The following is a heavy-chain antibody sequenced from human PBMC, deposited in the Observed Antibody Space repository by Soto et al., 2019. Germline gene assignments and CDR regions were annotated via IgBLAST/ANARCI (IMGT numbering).Heavy chain of an antibody. CDR3: AREGPESSFNYYGMDV. Sequence: GGSLRLSCAASGFTFSSYSMNWVRQAPGKGLEWVSSISNSSSYIYYADSVKGRFTISRDNSKNTLYLQMNSLRAEDTAVYYCAREGPESSFNYYGMDVWGQGATVTVSS. CDR1: GFTFSSYS. D-gene: IGHD6-13*01. CDR2: ISNSSSYI. J-gene: IGHJ6*02. V-gene: IGHV3-21*01.